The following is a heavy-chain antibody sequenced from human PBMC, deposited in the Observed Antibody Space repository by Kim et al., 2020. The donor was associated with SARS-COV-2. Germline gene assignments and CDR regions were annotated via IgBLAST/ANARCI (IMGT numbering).Heavy chain of an antibody. Sequence: TNYADSVRGRFTISRDNDKNSLYLQMNSLRAEDTAVYYCARGANYSPFDYWGQGTLVTVSS. J-gene: IGHJ4*02. CDR3: ARGANYSPFDY. V-gene: IGHV3-11*06. CDR2: T. D-gene: IGHD4-4*01.